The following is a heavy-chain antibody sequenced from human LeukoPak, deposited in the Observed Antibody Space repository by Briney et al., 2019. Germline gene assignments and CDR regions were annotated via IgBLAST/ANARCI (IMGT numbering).Heavy chain of an antibody. CDR1: GGSISSSSYY. CDR2: IYYSGST. CDR3: VRETSNPN. Sequence: PSETLSLTCTVSGGSISSSSYYWGWIRQPPGKGLEWIGSIYYSGSTYYNPSLKSRVTISVDTSKNQISLKMSSVTAADTAVYYCVRETSNPNWGQGTLVTVSS. J-gene: IGHJ4*02. V-gene: IGHV4-39*07.